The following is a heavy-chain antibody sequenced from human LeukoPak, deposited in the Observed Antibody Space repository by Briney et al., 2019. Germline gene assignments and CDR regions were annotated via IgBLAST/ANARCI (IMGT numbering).Heavy chain of an antibody. CDR3: ARVQATDAFDI. CDR1: GYSFTSYW. V-gene: IGHV5-51*04. J-gene: IGHJ3*02. Sequence: GESLKISCNGPGYSFTSYWIGWVRQMPGKGLEWMVIIYPGDSDTRYSPSFQGKVAISADKPISTDYLQWSSLKASDTAMYYCARVQATDAFDIWGQGTMVTVSS. CDR2: IYPGDSDT.